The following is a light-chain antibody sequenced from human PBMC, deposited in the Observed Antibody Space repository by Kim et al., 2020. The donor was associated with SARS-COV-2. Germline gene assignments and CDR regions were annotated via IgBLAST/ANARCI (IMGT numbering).Light chain of an antibody. CDR1: KLGDKY. Sequence: VSPRQTASITCSVDKLGDKYVFWYQQKPGQSPVLVIYQDTKRPSGIPERFSASNSGNTATLTISGTQATDEADYYCQAWDSGTAVVFGGGTQLTVL. J-gene: IGLJ2*01. CDR3: QAWDSGTAVV. V-gene: IGLV3-1*01. CDR2: QDT.